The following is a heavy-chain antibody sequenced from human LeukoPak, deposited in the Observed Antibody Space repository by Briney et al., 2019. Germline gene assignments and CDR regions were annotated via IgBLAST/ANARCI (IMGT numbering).Heavy chain of an antibody. CDR3: ATAEGYCSSTSCLSLDY. J-gene: IGHJ4*02. Sequence: ASVKVSCKVSGYTLTELSMHWVRQAPGKGLEWMGGFDPEDGETIYAQKFQGRVTMTEDTSTDTAYMELSSLRSEDTAVYYCATAEGYCSSTSCLSLDYWGQGTLVTVSS. CDR2: FDPEDGET. D-gene: IGHD2-2*01. V-gene: IGHV1-24*01. CDR1: GYTLTELS.